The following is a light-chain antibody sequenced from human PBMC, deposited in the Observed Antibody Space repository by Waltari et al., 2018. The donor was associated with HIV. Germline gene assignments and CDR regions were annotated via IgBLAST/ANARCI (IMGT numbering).Light chain of an antibody. CDR3: SSYSTGDTLVL. Sequence: QSALTQPASVSGSPGQSITLSCSGASTDIGASDYVSWYRQLPDRAPRLILYEVKKRPSGVSSRFSGSKSGNTASLTISGLQVEDEAVYFCSSYSTGDTLVLFGGGTRLTVL. V-gene: IGLV2-14*01. CDR2: EVK. CDR1: STDIGASDY. J-gene: IGLJ2*01.